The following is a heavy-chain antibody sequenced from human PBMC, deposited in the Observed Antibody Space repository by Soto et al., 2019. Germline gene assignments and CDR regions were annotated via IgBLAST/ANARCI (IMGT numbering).Heavy chain of an antibody. J-gene: IGHJ5*02. V-gene: IGHV1-8*01. CDR1: GYTFPSYD. Sequence: QVQLVQSGAEVKKPGASVKVSCKASGYTFPSYDINWVRQATGQGLEWMGWMKPNSGNTGYAQTFQGRVTMPRNTSKSTADMELSSLRSKDTAVYYCAGAPLWTAPPRWWFDPWGQGTLVTVSS. CDR2: MKPNSGNT. CDR3: AGAPLWTAPPRWWFDP. D-gene: IGHD5-18*01.